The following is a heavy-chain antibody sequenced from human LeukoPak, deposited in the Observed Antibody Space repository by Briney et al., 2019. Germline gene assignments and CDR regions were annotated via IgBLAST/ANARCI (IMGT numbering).Heavy chain of an antibody. D-gene: IGHD3-10*01. J-gene: IGHJ4*02. V-gene: IGHV3-15*01. CDR2: IKSKTDGGTT. Sequence: SGGSLRLSCAASGLTFSNAWMSWVRQAPGKGLEWVGRIKSKTDGGTTDYAAPVKGRFTISRDDSKNTLYLQMNSLKTEDTAVYYCTRVRSGNDFDYWGQGTLVTVSS. CDR3: TRVRSGNDFDY. CDR1: GLTFSNAW.